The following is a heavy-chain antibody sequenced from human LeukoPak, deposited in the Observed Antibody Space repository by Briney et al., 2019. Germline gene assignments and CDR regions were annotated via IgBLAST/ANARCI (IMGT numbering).Heavy chain of an antibody. V-gene: IGHV3-9*01. D-gene: IGHD2-21*02. CDR2: ISWNSGSI. CDR1: GFTFDDYA. J-gene: IGHJ4*02. CDR3: ARSPPVTAAPDY. Sequence: GGSLRLSCAASGFTFDDYAMHWVRQAPGKGLEWVSGISWNSGSIGYADSVKGRFTISRDNAKSSLYLQMDSLRDEDTAVYYCARSPPVTAAPDYWGPRTLVTVSS.